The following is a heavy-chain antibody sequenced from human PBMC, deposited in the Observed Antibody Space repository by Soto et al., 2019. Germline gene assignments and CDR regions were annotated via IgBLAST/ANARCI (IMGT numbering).Heavy chain of an antibody. CDR1: GYTFTSYA. D-gene: IGHD2-15*01. CDR3: ARVGLGYCSGGSCYPSINWFDP. J-gene: IGHJ5*02. V-gene: IGHV1-3*01. Sequence: ASVKVSCKASGYTFTSYAMHWVRQAPGQRLEWMGWINAGNGNTKYSQKFQGRVTITRDTSASTAYMELSSLRSEDTAVDYCARVGLGYCSGGSCYPSINWFDPWGQGALGTVSS. CDR2: INAGNGNT.